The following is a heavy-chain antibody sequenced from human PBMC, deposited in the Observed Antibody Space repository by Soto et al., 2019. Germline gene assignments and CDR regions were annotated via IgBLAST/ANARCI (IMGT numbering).Heavy chain of an antibody. D-gene: IGHD5-12*01. Sequence: QVQLVQSGAEVKKPGSSVKVSCKASGGTFSSYTISWVRQAPGQGLEWMGRIIPILGIANYAQKFQGRVTISADKTTRKAYMELSSPGSEGPAVYYCANSSVASPLYYYYYGMDVWGQGTTVTVSS. J-gene: IGHJ6*02. CDR2: IIPILGIA. CDR3: ANSSVASPLYYYYYGMDV. CDR1: GGTFSSYT. V-gene: IGHV1-69*02.